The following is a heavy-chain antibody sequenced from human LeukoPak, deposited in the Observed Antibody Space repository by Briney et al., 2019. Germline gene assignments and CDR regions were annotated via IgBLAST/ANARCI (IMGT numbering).Heavy chain of an antibody. D-gene: IGHD3-3*01. Sequence: GASVKVSCKASGGTFSSYAISWVRQAPGQGLEWMGGIIPIFGTANYAQKFQGRVTITTDESTSTAYMELSSLRSEDAAVYYCARVKDFWSGYYVMDVWGKGTTVTVSS. V-gene: IGHV1-69*05. CDR1: GGTFSSYA. CDR2: IIPIFGTA. J-gene: IGHJ6*03. CDR3: ARVKDFWSGYYVMDV.